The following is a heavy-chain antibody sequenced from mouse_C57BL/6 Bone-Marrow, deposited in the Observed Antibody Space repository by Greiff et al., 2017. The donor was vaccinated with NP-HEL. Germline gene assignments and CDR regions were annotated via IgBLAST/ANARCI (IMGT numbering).Heavy chain of an antibody. CDR2: IDPSDSYT. Sequence: VKLQQPGAELVKPGASVKLSCKASGYTFTSYWMQWVKQRPGPGLEWIGAIDPSDSYTNYNQQFKGKATLTVDTSSSTAYMQRSSLTSEDAAVYYCARCPDGYYSWFAYWGQGTLVTVS. D-gene: IGHD2-3*01. V-gene: IGHV1-50*01. CDR1: GYTFTSYW. J-gene: IGHJ3*01. CDR3: ARCPDGYYSWFAY.